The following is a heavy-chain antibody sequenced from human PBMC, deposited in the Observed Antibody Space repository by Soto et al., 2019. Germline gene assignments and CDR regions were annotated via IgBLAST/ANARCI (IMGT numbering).Heavy chain of an antibody. D-gene: IGHD2-2*02. Sequence: ASVKVSCKASGYTFTSYTMHWVRQAPGQRLERMGWINAGNGNTKYSQKFQGRVTITRDTSASTAYMELSSLRSEDTAVYYCAREITGQYCSSTSCYIHALCWFDPWGQGTLVTVSS. CDR1: GYTFTSYT. V-gene: IGHV1-3*01. CDR2: INAGNGNT. J-gene: IGHJ5*02. CDR3: AREITGQYCSSTSCYIHALCWFDP.